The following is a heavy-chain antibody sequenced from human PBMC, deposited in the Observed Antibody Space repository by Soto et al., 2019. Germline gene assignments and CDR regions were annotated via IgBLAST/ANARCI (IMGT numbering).Heavy chain of an antibody. CDR2: IYYSGST. CDR1: NGSIGSSSHY. V-gene: IGHV4-39*07. D-gene: IGHD3-3*01. Sequence: KPSETLSLTCTVSNGSIGSSSHYWGWIRQPPGKGLEWIGIIYYSGSTYYNPSLKSRVTLSANTSKNQFSLKLSSVTAADTAVYYCTRDQHPTVFELSGMDVWGQGTRVTVSS. J-gene: IGHJ6*02. CDR3: TRDQHPTVFELSGMDV.